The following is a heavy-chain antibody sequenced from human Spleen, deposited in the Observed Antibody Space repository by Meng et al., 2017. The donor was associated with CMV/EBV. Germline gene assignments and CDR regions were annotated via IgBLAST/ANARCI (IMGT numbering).Heavy chain of an antibody. Sequence: ASVKVSCKASGYTFTSYDINWVRQATGQGLEWMGWMNPNSGNTGYAQKFQGRVTMTRNTSISTAYMELSSLRSEDTAVYYCAREKEYYDILTEEYYYYGMDVWGQGTMVTVSS. V-gene: IGHV1-8*01. CDR3: AREKEYYDILTEEYYYYGMDV. CDR2: MNPNSGNT. CDR1: GYTFTSYD. J-gene: IGHJ6*02. D-gene: IGHD3-9*01.